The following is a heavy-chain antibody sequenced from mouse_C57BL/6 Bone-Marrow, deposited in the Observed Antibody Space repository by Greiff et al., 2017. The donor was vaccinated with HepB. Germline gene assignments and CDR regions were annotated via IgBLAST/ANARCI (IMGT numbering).Heavy chain of an antibody. CDR3: ARPWSAWFAY. Sequence: EVKLMESGGGLVKPGGSLKLSCAASGFTFSSYAMSWVRQTPEKRLEWVATISDGGSYTYYPDNVKGRFTISRDNAKNNLYLQMSHLKSEDTAMYYCARPWSAWFAYWGQGTLVTVSA. J-gene: IGHJ3*01. CDR2: ISDGGSYT. CDR1: GFTFSSYA. V-gene: IGHV5-4*03.